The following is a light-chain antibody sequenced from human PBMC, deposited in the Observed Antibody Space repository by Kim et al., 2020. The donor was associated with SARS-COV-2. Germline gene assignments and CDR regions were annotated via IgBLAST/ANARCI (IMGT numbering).Light chain of an antibody. V-gene: IGKV1D-13*01. Sequence: ASVGDRFTITCRTSQGISSALAWYQQKPGKAPKVLIYDASSLESGVPSRFSGSGSGTDFTLTISSLQPEDFATYFCQQFNNFPITFGQGTRLEIK. CDR2: DAS. CDR3: QQFNNFPIT. J-gene: IGKJ5*01. CDR1: QGISSA.